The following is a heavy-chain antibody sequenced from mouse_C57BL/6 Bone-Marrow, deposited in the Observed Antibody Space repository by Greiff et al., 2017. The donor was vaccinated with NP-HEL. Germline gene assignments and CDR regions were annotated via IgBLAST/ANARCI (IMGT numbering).Heavy chain of an antibody. J-gene: IGHJ2*01. CDR3: TRGLLRGY. D-gene: IGHD2-3*01. V-gene: IGHV14-4*01. CDR1: GFNIKDDY. Sequence: DVQLQESGAELVRPGASVKLSCTASGFNIKDDYMHWVKQRPEQGLEWIGWIDPENGDTEYASKFQGKATITADTSSNTAYLQLSSLTSEDTAVYYCTRGLLRGYWGQGTTLTVSS. CDR2: IDPENGDT.